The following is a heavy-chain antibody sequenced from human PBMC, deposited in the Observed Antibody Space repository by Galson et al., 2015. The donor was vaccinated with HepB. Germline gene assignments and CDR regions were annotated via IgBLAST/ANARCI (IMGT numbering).Heavy chain of an antibody. Sequence: SLRLSCAASGFAVSNYGMPWVRQAPGKGLEWVSSMSTSHGATYSADSVKGRLTISRDVSKNTLYLQMDTLSAQDTAMYFCANGGIGGSAGLDYWGQGTLVTVSS. V-gene: IGHV3-23*01. J-gene: IGHJ4*02. CDR1: GFAVSNYG. D-gene: IGHD1-26*01. CDR2: MSTSHGAT. CDR3: ANGGIGGSAGLDY.